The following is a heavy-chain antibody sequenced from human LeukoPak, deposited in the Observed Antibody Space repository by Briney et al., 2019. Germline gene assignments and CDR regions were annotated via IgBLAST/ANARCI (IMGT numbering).Heavy chain of an antibody. V-gene: IGHV3-74*01. D-gene: IGHD1-26*01. Sequence: GGSLRLSCAASGFTLSGYWMHWVRQAPGKGLSWVSVIRSDGSITTYADSVKGRFTISRDTAKNTLCLQMNSLRAEDTAVYYCARDGRSGNFDKWGRGTLVSVSS. CDR2: IRSDGSIT. CDR1: GFTLSGYW. CDR3: ARDGRSGNFDK. J-gene: IGHJ4*02.